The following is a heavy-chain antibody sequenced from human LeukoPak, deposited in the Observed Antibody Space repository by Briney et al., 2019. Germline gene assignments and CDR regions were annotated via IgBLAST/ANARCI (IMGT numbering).Heavy chain of an antibody. Sequence: GASVKVSCKASGYTFTSYGISWVRQAPGQGLEWMGWINTNTGNPTYAQGFTGRFVFSLDTSVSTAYLQISSLKAEDTAVYYCARVVVSRGEMATYYFDYWGQGTLVTVSS. V-gene: IGHV7-4-1*02. CDR1: GYTFTSYG. CDR3: ARVVVSRGEMATYYFDY. D-gene: IGHD5-24*01. CDR2: INTNTGNP. J-gene: IGHJ4*02.